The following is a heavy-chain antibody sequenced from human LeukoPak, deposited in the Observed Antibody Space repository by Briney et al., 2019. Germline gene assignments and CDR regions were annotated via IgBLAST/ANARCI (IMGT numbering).Heavy chain of an antibody. D-gene: IGHD3-10*01. CDR1: GGSISSGDYY. CDR3: ARDGYYAWFDP. J-gene: IGHJ5*02. CDR2: IYDSGST. V-gene: IGHV4-30-4*01. Sequence: PSETLSLTCTVSGGSISSGDYYWSWIRQPPGKGLEWIGYIYDSGSTYYNPSVKSRVTISIDTSKKQFPLNLSSVTAADTAVYYCARDGYYAWFDPWGQGTLVTVSS.